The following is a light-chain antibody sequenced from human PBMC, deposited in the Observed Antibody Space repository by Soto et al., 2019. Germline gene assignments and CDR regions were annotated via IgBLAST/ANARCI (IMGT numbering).Light chain of an antibody. CDR1: QSISSY. Sequence: DIQMTQSPSSLSASVGDRVTITCRASQSISSYLNWYQQKPGIAPKLLIYAASSLQSGVPSRFSGSGSGTDFTLTISSLQPEDFATYYCQQSDSTSVTFGQGTKVEIK. V-gene: IGKV1-39*01. J-gene: IGKJ1*01. CDR3: QQSDSTSVT. CDR2: AAS.